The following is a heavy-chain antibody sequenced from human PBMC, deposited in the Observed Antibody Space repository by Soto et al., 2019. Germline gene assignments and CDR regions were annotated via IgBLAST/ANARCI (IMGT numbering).Heavy chain of an antibody. CDR2: ISGSGGST. V-gene: IGHV3-23*01. CDR1: GFTFSSYA. CDR3: AKWVTYYYYSSGYGDAFDI. D-gene: IGHD3-22*01. J-gene: IGHJ3*02. Sequence: GGTLRLSCAVSGFTFSSYAMSWVRQAPGKGLEWVSAISGSGGSTYYAVSVKGRFTISRDNSKNTLYLQMNSLRAEDTAVYYCAKWVTYYYYSSGYGDAFDIWGQGTMVTVSS.